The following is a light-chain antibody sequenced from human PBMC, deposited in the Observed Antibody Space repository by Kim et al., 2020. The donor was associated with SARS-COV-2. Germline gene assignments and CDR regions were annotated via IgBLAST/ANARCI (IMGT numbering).Light chain of an antibody. CDR3: QVWDSSTVV. J-gene: IGLJ3*02. CDR1: NIGIKN. CDR2: MDS. Sequence: SYELTQPLSVSVALGQTARITCGGNNIGIKNVHWYQQKPGQAPVLVIYMDSNRPSGIPERFSGSNSGNTATLTISRAQAGDEADYYCQVWDSSTVVFGGGTQLTVL. V-gene: IGLV3-9*01.